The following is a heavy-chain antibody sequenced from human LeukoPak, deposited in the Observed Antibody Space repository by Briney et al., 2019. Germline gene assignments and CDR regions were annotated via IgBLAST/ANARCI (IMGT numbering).Heavy chain of an antibody. CDR1: GGSISSGCYY. CDR3: ASAPIVVPGGIAFDI. CDR2: IYTSGST. Sequence: PSQTLSLTCTVSGGSISSGCYYWSWIRQPAGKGLEWIGRIYTSGSTNYNPSLKSRVTISVDTSKNQFSLKLSSVTAADTAVYYCASAPIVVPGGIAFDIWGQGTMVTVSS. V-gene: IGHV4-61*02. J-gene: IGHJ3*02. D-gene: IGHD3-22*01.